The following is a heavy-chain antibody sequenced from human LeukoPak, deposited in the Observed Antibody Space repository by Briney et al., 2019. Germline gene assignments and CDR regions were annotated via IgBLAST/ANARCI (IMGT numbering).Heavy chain of an antibody. J-gene: IGHJ3*02. CDR2: IYYSGST. V-gene: IGHV4-59*08. Sequence: SETLSLTCTVSGGSISSYYWSWIRQPPGKGLEWIGYIYYSGSTNYNPSLKSRVTISVDTSKNQFSLKLSSVTAADTAVYYCASGVYGDYEGAFDIWGQGTMVTVSS. CDR1: GGSISSYY. D-gene: IGHD4-17*01. CDR3: ASGVYGDYEGAFDI.